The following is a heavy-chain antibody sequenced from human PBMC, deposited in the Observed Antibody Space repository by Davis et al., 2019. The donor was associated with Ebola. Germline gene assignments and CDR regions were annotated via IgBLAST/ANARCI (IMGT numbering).Heavy chain of an antibody. CDR3: ARGVPAAIYEFGGFDY. J-gene: IGHJ4*02. V-gene: IGHV3-53*01. CDR2: SYNGGSK. Sequence: GGSLRLSCPASGFTVSSNYMSWVRHASGKGLEWVSVSYNGGSKYYADSVKGRFTISRDNSMNTLYLQLNSLRAEDTAVYYCARGVPAAIYEFGGFDYWGQGTLVTVSS. D-gene: IGHD2-2*01. CDR1: GFTVSSNY.